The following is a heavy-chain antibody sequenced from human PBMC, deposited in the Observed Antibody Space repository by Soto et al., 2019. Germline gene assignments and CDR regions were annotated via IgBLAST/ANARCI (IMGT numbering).Heavy chain of an antibody. CDR3: AKDEGSPYSSGHFDI. J-gene: IGHJ3*02. CDR1: GFTFSSYA. D-gene: IGHD6-19*01. Sequence: GSLRLFCAASGFTFSSYAMSWVRQAPGKGLEWVSAISGSGGSTYYADSVKGRFTISRDNSKNTLYLQMNSLRAEDTAVYYCAKDEGSPYSSGHFDIWGQGTMVTVSS. CDR2: ISGSGGST. V-gene: IGHV3-23*01.